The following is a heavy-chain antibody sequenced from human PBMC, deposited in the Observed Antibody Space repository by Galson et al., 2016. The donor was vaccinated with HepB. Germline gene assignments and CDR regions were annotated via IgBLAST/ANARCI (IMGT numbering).Heavy chain of an antibody. V-gene: IGHV2-5*02. CDR2: IYWDDDK. Sequence: PALVKPTQTLTLTCTFSGFSLSTSGVGVGWIRQPPGKALEWLALIYWDDDKRYSPSLKSRPTITKDTSKNQVVLTMTNMDPVDTATYYCAHGQYGYSSSWYFSRNPPVYFDYWGQGTLVTVSS. J-gene: IGHJ4*02. D-gene: IGHD6-13*01. CDR3: AHGQYGYSSSWYFSRNPPVYFDY. CDR1: GFSLSTSGVG.